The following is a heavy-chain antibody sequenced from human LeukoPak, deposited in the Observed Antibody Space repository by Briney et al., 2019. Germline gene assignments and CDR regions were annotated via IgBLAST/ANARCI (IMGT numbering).Heavy chain of an antibody. CDR1: GGSFSGYY. Sequence: PSETLSLTCAVYGGSFSGYYWSWIRQPPGKGLEWIGEINHSGSTNYNPSLKSRVTISVDTSKNQFSLKLSSVTAADTAVYYCARGGRIAAAGTGYFDYWGQGTLVIVSS. J-gene: IGHJ4*02. D-gene: IGHD6-13*01. CDR3: ARGGRIAAAGTGYFDY. V-gene: IGHV4-34*01. CDR2: INHSGST.